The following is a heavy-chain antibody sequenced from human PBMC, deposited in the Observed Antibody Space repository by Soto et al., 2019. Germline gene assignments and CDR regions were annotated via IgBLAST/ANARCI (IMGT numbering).Heavy chain of an antibody. CDR3: ANDQHIVVVPVYAFDI. D-gene: IGHD2-15*01. V-gene: IGHV3-23*01. J-gene: IGHJ3*02. CDR2: VSGGAGST. Sequence: PGGSLRLSCAASGFTFSSYAMNWVRQAPGKGLEWVSAVSGGAGSTYYANSVKGRFTISRDNSKNTLYLQMNSLRAEDTAVYYCANDQHIVVVPVYAFDIWGKGTMVTVSS. CDR1: GFTFSSYA.